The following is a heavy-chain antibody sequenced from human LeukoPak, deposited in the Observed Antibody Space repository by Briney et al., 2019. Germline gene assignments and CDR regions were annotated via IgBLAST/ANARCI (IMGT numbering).Heavy chain of an antibody. CDR1: GFTFDDYG. D-gene: IGHD3-22*01. J-gene: IGHJ6*03. Sequence: GGSLRLSCAASGFTFDDYGMSWVRQAPGKGLEWVSGINWNGGSTGYADSVKGRFTISRDNAKNSLYLQMNSLRAEDTALYYCARGDDSSGYSRGYYYYYMDVWGKGTTVTVSS. CDR3: ARGDDSSGYSRGYYYYYMDV. CDR2: INWNGGST. V-gene: IGHV3-20*04.